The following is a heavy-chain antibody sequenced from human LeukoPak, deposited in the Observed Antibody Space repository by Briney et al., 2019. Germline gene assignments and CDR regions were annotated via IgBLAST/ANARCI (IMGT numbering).Heavy chain of an antibody. CDR2: ISSSSSYI. V-gene: IGHV3-21*05. J-gene: IGHJ4*02. CDR3: AREGPWYAGDY. CDR1: GYSFSSYT. D-gene: IGHD6-13*01. Sequence: GGSLRLSCAASGYSFSSYTMSWVRQAPGKGLEWVSCISSSSSYIYYTDSVKGRFAISRDNAKNSLYLQMNRLRAEDTAVYYCAREGPWYAGDYWGQGTLVTVSS.